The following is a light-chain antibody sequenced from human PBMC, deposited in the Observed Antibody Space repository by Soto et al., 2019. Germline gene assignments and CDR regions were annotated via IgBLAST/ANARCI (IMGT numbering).Light chain of an antibody. V-gene: IGKV3D-15*01. Sequence: EMVMTQSPGTLSVSPGERATLSCRASQTVGRDYLAWYQHKPGQAPRLLIYGISNHATGIPDRFSGSGSGTEVTLTISSVQPEDVAIYYCQQYTNWPITFGHGTRLELK. J-gene: IGKJ5*01. CDR1: QTVGRDY. CDR3: QQYTNWPIT. CDR2: GIS.